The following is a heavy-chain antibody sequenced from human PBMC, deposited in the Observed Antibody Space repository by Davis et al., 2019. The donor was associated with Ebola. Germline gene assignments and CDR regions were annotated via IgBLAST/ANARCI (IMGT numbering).Heavy chain of an antibody. D-gene: IGHD6-13*01. J-gene: IGHJ4*02. Sequence: GESLKISCAASGFTFSSYGMHWVRQAPGKGLEWGAFIRYDGSNKYYADSVKGRFTISRDNSKNTLYLQMNSLRAEDTAVYYCAKGHSSSWYSVDYWGQGTLVTVSS. CDR1: GFTFSSYG. V-gene: IGHV3-30*02. CDR2: IRYDGSNK. CDR3: AKGHSSSWYSVDY.